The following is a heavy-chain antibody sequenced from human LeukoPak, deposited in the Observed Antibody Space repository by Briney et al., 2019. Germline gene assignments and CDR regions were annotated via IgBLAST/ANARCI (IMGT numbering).Heavy chain of an antibody. V-gene: IGHV3-9*01. CDR3: AKAVVAAAGTANHFDY. CDR1: GFTFEDYA. D-gene: IGHD6-13*01. Sequence: PWGSLRLSSAASGFTFEDYAMHWVRHAPGKGLEWVSGISWNSGSIGYADSVKGRFTISRDNAKNSLYLQMNSLRAEDTALYYCAKAVVAAAGTANHFDYWGQGTLVTVSS. J-gene: IGHJ4*02. CDR2: ISWNSGSI.